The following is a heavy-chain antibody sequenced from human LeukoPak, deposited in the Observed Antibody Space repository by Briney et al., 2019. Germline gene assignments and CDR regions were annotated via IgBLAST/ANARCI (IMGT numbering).Heavy chain of an antibody. CDR1: GFTVSSYA. V-gene: IGHV3-23*01. J-gene: IGHJ4*02. Sequence: PGGSLRLSCAASGFTVSSYAMSWVRQAPGKGLEWVSAISGSGGSTYYADSVKGRFTISRDNSKNTLYLQMNSLRAEDTAVYYCAKSPKGYCSGGSCYDRCFDYWGQGTLVTVSS. CDR2: ISGSGGST. CDR3: AKSPKGYCSGGSCYDRCFDY. D-gene: IGHD2-15*01.